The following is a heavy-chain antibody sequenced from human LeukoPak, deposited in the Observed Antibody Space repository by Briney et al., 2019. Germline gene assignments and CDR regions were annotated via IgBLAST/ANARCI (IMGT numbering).Heavy chain of an antibody. V-gene: IGHV4-59*01. D-gene: IGHD3-10*01. CDR1: GGSINSYY. CDR3: ARSSITYYYGSGRTYYMDV. CDR2: IYYSGST. J-gene: IGHJ6*03. Sequence: SETLSLTCTVSGGSINSYYWSWIRQPPGKGLEWIGYIYYSGSTNYNPSLKSRVTISVDTSKNQFSLKLSSVTAADTAVYYCARSSITYYYGSGRTYYMDVWGKGTTVTISS.